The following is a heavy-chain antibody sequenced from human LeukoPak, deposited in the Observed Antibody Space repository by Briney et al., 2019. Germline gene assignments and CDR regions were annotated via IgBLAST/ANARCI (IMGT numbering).Heavy chain of an antibody. Sequence: PGGSLRLSCAASGFTVSFNYMSWVRQAPGKGLEWVSVISSGGTTYYADSVKGRFTISRDNSKNTLFLQMNSLRAEDTAVYYCARSPVEVDGFDIWGQGTMVTVSS. CDR1: GFTVSFNY. J-gene: IGHJ3*02. D-gene: IGHD2-2*01. CDR2: ISSGGTT. V-gene: IGHV3-66*01. CDR3: ARSPVEVDGFDI.